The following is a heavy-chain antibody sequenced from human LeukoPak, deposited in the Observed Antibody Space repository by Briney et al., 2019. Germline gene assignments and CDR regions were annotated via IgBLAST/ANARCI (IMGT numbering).Heavy chain of an antibody. Sequence: SETLSLTCTVSSYSISIGYYWGWIRQPPGKGLEWIGSLYHSGSTYYNPSLKSRVTISVNTSKNQFSRKLSSVTAADTAVYYCARENRGSGSYSHFDYWGQGTLVTVSS. V-gene: IGHV4-38-2*02. CDR3: ARENRGSGSYSHFDY. CDR1: SYSISIGYY. J-gene: IGHJ4*02. CDR2: LYHSGST. D-gene: IGHD3-10*01.